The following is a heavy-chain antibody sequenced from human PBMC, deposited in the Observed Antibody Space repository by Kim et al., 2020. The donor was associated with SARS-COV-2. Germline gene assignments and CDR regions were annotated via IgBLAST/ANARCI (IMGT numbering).Heavy chain of an antibody. CDR2: YNGNT. Sequence: YNGNTNYAQNVQGRVTMTTNTSTRTAYMELRSLRSDDTAVYYCARDTFMDVWGKGTTVIVSS. CDR3: ARDTFMDV. V-gene: IGHV1-18*01. J-gene: IGHJ6*03.